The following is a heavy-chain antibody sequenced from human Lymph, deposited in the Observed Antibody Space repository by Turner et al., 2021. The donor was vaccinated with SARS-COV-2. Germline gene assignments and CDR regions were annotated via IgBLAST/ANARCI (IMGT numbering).Heavy chain of an antibody. CDR2: ISYDGSNK. CDR3: AKVRSIFGVVIGGMDV. J-gene: IGHJ6*02. CDR1: GFTFSSYG. Sequence: QVQLVESGGGVVQPGRYLRLPCAASGFTFSSYGMPWVRQAPGKGLEWVAVISYDGSNKYYADSVKGRFTISRDNTKKTLYLQMNSLRAEDTAVYYCAKVRSIFGVVIGGMDVWGQGTTVTVSS. D-gene: IGHD3-3*01. V-gene: IGHV3-30*18.